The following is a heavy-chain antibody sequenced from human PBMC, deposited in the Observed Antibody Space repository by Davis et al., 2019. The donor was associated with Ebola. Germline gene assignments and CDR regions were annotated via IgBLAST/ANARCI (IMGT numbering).Heavy chain of an antibody. CDR2: IYYSGST. V-gene: IGHV4-31*03. D-gene: IGHD3-3*01. CDR1: GGSISSGGYY. J-gene: IGHJ3*02. CDR3: VRGRGGRITISGVVTAGDAFDI. Sequence: SETLSLTCTVSGGSISSGGYYWSWIRQHPGKGLEWIGYIYYSGSTYYNPSLKSRVTISVDTSKNQFSLKLNSVTAADTAVYYCVRGRGGRITISGVVTAGDAFDIWGRGTMVTVSS.